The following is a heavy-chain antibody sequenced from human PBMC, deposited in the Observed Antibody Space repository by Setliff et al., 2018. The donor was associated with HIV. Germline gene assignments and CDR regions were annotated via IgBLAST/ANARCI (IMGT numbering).Heavy chain of an antibody. CDR1: GFSLSYYR. J-gene: IGHJ4*02. V-gene: IGHV3-23*01. CDR3: AKGTGGDGSERV. Sequence: PGGSLRLSCAASGFSLSYYRMNWVRQAPGKGLEWVSAMSGSGVETYYSDSVRGRFTISRDNSYNTLYLQINSLRVEDTAVYYCAKGTGGDGSERVWGQGTLVTVSS. D-gene: IGHD3-10*01. CDR2: MSGSGVET.